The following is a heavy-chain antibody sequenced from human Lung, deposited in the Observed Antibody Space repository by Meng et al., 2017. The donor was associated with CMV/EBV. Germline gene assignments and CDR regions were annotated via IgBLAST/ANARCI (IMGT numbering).Heavy chain of an antibody. J-gene: IGHJ6*02. CDR3: ARELEQQLSGMDV. Sequence: SVKVSXKASGYTFTGYYIHWVRQAPGQGLEWMGWINPNSGGTNYALKFQGRVTMTRDTSINTAYMELSRLRSDDTAVYYCARELEQQLSGMDVWGQGTSVNVSS. CDR2: INPNSGGT. CDR1: GYTFTGYY. D-gene: IGHD6-13*01. V-gene: IGHV1-2*02.